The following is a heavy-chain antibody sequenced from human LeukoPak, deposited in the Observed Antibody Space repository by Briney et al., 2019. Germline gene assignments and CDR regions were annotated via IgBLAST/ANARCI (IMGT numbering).Heavy chain of an antibody. CDR3: AKARIRGYYFDY. J-gene: IGHJ4*02. D-gene: IGHD5-18*01. Sequence: GGSLRLSCAASGFTSDDYAMHWLRQAPGKGLEWVSLISGDGGSTYYAHSVKGRFTISRDNSKNSLYPQMNSLRTEDTALYYCAKARIRGYYFDYWGQGTLVTVSS. CDR2: ISGDGGST. CDR1: GFTSDDYA. V-gene: IGHV3-43*02.